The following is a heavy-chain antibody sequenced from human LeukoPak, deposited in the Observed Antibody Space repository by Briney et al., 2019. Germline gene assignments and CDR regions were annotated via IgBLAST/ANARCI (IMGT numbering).Heavy chain of an antibody. D-gene: IGHD3-10*01. V-gene: IGHV3-7*01. Sequence: GGSLRLSCSASGFSFSRYWMSWVRQAPGKGLEWVANIKQDGSQKFYVASVKGRFTISRDNAKNSLYLQMISLRAEDTAVYYCVRGDYYDSGTSFIDAFDIWGQGTRVTVSS. CDR3: VRGDYYDSGTSFIDAFDI. CDR1: GFSFSRYW. J-gene: IGHJ3*02. CDR2: IKQDGSQK.